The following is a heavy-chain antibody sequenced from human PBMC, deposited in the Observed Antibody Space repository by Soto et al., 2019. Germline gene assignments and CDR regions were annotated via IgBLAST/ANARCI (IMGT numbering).Heavy chain of an antibody. CDR2: ISGRGGST. D-gene: IGHD4-4*01. CDR1: GFTFSSYA. CDR3: AKSLGQAQLHDYSVFFGY. Sequence: PGGSLRLSCAASGFTFSSYAMSWVRQAPGKGREGVSAISGRGGSTYYADSVKGRFTISRDNSKNTLYLPMKSLSSQDTAVYYCAKSLGQAQLHDYSVFFGYWGQGTLVTVSS. J-gene: IGHJ4*02. V-gene: IGHV3-23*01.